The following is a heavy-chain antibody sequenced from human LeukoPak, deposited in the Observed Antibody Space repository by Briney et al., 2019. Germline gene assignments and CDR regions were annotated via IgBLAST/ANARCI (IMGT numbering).Heavy chain of an antibody. V-gene: IGHV4-4*02. D-gene: IGHD6-19*01. CDR3: ATENSSGWFPVYYYMDV. CDR1: GGSISSSNW. J-gene: IGHJ6*03. CDR2: IYHSGST. Sequence: SETLSLTCAVSGGSISSSNWWSWVRQPPGKGLEWIGEIYHSGSTNYNPSLKSRVTISVDKSKNQFSLKLSSVTAADTAVYYCATENSSGWFPVYYYMDVWGKGTTVTVSS.